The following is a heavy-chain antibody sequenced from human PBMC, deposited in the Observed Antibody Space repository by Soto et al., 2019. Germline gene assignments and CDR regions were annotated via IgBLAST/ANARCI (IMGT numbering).Heavy chain of an antibody. V-gene: IGHV4-30-4*08. D-gene: IGHD2-21*02. Sequence: SSETLSLTCTVSGGSISYEYYHWTWIRQSPGKGLEWIGYIHYSGSIIYNPSFKSRVTISVDTSKNQFPLQLSSVTAADTAVYFCAREDDGGDRDYYGLDVWGQGTTVTVSS. CDR3: AREDDGGDRDYYGLDV. CDR1: GGSISYEYYH. J-gene: IGHJ6*02. CDR2: IHYSGSI.